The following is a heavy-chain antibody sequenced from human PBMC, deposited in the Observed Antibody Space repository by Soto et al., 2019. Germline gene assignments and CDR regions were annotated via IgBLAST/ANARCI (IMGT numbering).Heavy chain of an antibody. CDR3: ARDFGSTAGATTFDY. D-gene: IGHD1-26*01. V-gene: IGHV1-46*01. CDR2: INPSGGST. CDR1: GYTFTSYY. Sequence: QVQLVQSGAEVKKPGASVKVSCKASGYTFTSYYMHWVRQAPGQGLEWMGIINPSGGSTSYAQKFQGRVTMTRDTSTXTVYMELSSLRSEDTAVYYCARDFGSTAGATTFDYWGQGTLVTVSS. J-gene: IGHJ4*02.